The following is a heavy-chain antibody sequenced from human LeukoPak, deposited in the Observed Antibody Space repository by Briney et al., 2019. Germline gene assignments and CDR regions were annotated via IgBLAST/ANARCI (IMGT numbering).Heavy chain of an antibody. CDR1: GYTFISYG. D-gene: IGHD1/OR15-1a*01. CDR3: ARERDAKLFNNLPPTLHY. J-gene: IGHJ4*02. CDR2: ISVYNGNT. Sequence: GASVKVSCKASGYTFISYGISWVRQAPGQGLEWMGGISVYNGNTNYAQKLQGRVTMTTDTSTSTGYMELRSLRSDDPAVYYCARERDAKLFNNLPPTLHYWGQGTLVTVSS. V-gene: IGHV1-18*01.